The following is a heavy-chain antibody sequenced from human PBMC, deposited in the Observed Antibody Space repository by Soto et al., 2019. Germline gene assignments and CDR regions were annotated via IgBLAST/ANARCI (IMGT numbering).Heavy chain of an antibody. D-gene: IGHD3-10*01. Sequence: SETLSLTCAVYGGSFSGYCWSWIRQPPGKGLEWIGEINHSGSTNYNPSLKSRVTISVDTSKNQFSLKLSSVTAEDTAVYYCARDSYYGSGSYLTLYYYYGMDVWGQGTTVTVSS. CDR3: ARDSYYGSGSYLTLYYYYGMDV. V-gene: IGHV4-34*01. J-gene: IGHJ6*02. CDR2: INHSGST. CDR1: GGSFSGYC.